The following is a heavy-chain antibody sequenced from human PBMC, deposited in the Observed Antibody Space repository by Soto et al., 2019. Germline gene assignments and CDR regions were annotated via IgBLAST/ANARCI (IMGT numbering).Heavy chain of an antibody. V-gene: IGHV6-1*01. CDR2: TYYRSKWYN. Sequence: SQTLSLTCAISGDSVSSNSAAWNWIRQSPSRGLEWLGRTYYRSKWYNDYAVSVKSRITINPDTSKNQFSLQLNSVTPEDTAVYYCARDRADDFWSGYYFYFDYWGQGTLVTSPQ. J-gene: IGHJ4*02. D-gene: IGHD3-3*01. CDR3: ARDRADDFWSGYYFYFDY. CDR1: GDSVSSNSAA.